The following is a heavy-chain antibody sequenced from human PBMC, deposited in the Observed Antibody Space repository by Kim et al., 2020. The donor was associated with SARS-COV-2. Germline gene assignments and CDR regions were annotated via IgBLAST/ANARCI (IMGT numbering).Heavy chain of an antibody. Sequence: YSDSVKRQFTISRDNSTTTLNLQMNSLKAEDTAVYYCARDNSGYTAPRVCWGQGTLVTVSS. CDR3: ARDNSGYTAPRVC. J-gene: IGHJ4*02. V-gene: IGHV3-30*01. D-gene: IGHD5-12*01.